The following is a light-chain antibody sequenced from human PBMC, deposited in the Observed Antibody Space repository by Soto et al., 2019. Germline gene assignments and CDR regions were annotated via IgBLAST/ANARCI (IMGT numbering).Light chain of an antibody. CDR3: NSYAGTKNVV. V-gene: IGLV2-8*01. J-gene: IGLJ2*01. CDR2: EVS. CDR1: SSDVGGYNY. Sequence: QSVLTQPPSASGSPGQSVTISCTGTSSDVGGYNYVSWYQHHPGKAPKLMIYEVSKRPSGVPDRFSGSKSGNTASLTVSGLQVEDEADYYCNSYAGTKNVVFGGGTQLTVL.